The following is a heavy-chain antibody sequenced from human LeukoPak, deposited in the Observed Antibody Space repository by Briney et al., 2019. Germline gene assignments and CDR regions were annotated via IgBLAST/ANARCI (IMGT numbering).Heavy chain of an antibody. CDR1: GFSFSSYS. D-gene: IGHD7-27*01. Sequence: PGGSLRLSCEAPGFSFSSYSMNWVRQAPGKGLEWVSSISSTGTDNTYADSVTGRFTISRDNPKNSVFLQMNSLRAEDTAVYFCTRQGRSYINPNRGWFDPWGQGTLVIVSS. CDR3: TRQGRSYINPNRGWFDP. CDR2: ISSTGTDN. J-gene: IGHJ5*02. V-gene: IGHV3-21*06.